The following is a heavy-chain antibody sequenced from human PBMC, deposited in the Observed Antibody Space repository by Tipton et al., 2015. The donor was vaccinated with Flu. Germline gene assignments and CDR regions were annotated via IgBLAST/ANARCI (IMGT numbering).Heavy chain of an antibody. CDR1: RGSIRNSY. V-gene: IGHV4-59*01. D-gene: IGHD3-22*01. J-gene: IGHJ5*01. Sequence: TLSLTCTVSRGSIRNSYWSWIRLPPGRGLEWIGYVYHSGRTNYSPSFKSRVTISVDTSKSQFSLKLNSVTAADTAVYYCARDMGHYYDSAVYSPNRFDSWGQGTLVTVSS. CDR3: ARDMGHYYDSAVYSPNRFDS. CDR2: VYHSGRT.